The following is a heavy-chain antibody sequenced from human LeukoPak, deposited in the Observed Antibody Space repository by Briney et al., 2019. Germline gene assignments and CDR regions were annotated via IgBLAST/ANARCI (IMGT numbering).Heavy chain of an antibody. J-gene: IGHJ4*02. Sequence: PGGSLRLSCAASGFTFSSYAMHWVRQAPGKGLEWVAVISYDGSNKYYADSVKGRFTISRDNSKNTLYLQMNSLRAEDTAVYYCAKDRSSGWYERFGYWGQGTLVTVSS. CDR3: AKDRSSGWYERFGY. CDR2: ISYDGSNK. V-gene: IGHV3-30-3*01. CDR1: GFTFSSYA. D-gene: IGHD6-19*01.